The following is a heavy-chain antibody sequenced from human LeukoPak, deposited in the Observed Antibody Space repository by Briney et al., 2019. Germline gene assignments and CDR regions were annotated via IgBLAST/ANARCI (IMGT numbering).Heavy chain of an antibody. CDR1: GFTFSSYG. CDR3: AKDLAAGGWYWGYYYGMDV. CDR2: ISYDGSNK. V-gene: IGHV3-30*18. D-gene: IGHD6-19*01. Sequence: PGRSLRLSCAASGFTFSSYGMHWVRQAPGKGLEWVAVISYDGSNKYYADSVKGRFTISRDNSKNTMYLQMNSLRAEDTAVDYCAKDLAAGGWYWGYYYGMDVWGQGTTVTVSS. J-gene: IGHJ6*02.